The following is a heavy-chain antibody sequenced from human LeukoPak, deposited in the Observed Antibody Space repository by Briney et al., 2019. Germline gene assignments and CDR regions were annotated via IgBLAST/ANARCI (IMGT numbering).Heavy chain of an antibody. J-gene: IGHJ4*02. CDR2: MSPSGTT. CDR3: APLAVTGTGEDY. Sequence: SGTLSLTCTVSGDSVSSGNYYLTWIRQPPGKGLDWITYMSPSGTTKYNPSLKSRVTISVDTSKNQFSLKLNSVTAADTAVYYCAPLAVTGTGEDYWGQGTLVTVSS. V-gene: IGHV4-61*01. CDR1: GDSVSSGNYY. D-gene: IGHD6-19*01.